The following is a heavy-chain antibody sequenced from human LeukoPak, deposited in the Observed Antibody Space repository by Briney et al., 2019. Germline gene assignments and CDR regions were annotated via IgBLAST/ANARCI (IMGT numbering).Heavy chain of an antibody. CDR1: GGSFSGYY. V-gene: IGHV4-34*01. D-gene: IGHD6-19*01. CDR2: INHSGST. CDR3: ARAGYSSGWSFDY. Sequence: SETLSLTCAVYGGSFSGYYWSWIRQPPGKGLEWIGEINHSGSTNYNPSLKSRVTISVDTSKNQFSLKLSSVAAADTAVYYCARAGYSSGWSFDYWGQGTLVTVSS. J-gene: IGHJ4*02.